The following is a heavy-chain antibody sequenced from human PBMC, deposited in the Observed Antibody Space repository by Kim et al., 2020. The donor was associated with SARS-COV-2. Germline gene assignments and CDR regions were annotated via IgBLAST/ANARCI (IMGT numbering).Heavy chain of an antibody. V-gene: IGHV4-59*01. D-gene: IGHD3-10*01. CDR2: IYYSGST. CDR3: ARSHYGSGSYIQRYYYYGMDV. J-gene: IGHJ6*02. Sequence: SETLSLTCTVSGGSISSYYWSWIRQPPGKGLEWIGYIYYSGSTNYNPSLKSRVTISVDTSKNQFSLKLSSVTAADTAVYYCARSHYGSGSYIQRYYYYGMDVWGQGTTVTVSS. CDR1: GGSISSYY.